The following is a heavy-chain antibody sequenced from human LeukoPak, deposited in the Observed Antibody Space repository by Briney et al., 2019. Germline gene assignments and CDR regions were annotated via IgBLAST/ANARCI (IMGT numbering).Heavy chain of an antibody. CDR1: GYSFTNYW. J-gene: IGHJ4*02. V-gene: IGHV3-23*01. Sequence: GESLKISCQGSGYSFTNYWIGWVRQVPGKGLEWVSSISGSGGTTYYADSVKGRFTISRDNSKNTLSLQMNSLRAEDTAVYYCATTVGYCSSTSCSRFRYFDYWGQGTLVTVSS. CDR3: ATTVGYCSSTSCSRFRYFDY. CDR2: ISGSGGTT. D-gene: IGHD2-2*01.